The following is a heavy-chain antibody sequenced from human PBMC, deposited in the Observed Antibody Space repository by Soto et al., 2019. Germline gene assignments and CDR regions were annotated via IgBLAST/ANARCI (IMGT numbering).Heavy chain of an antibody. V-gene: IGHV4-59*12. J-gene: IGHJ5*02. CDR1: DGNSNSYC. CDR3: ARRLVVAEWFDP. Sequence: SETMSLTCTVSDGNSNSYCWRWVLQPPGKGMEWIGYISYGGSTNYNPSLKSRVAISVDTSKNQFSLKLSSVTAADTAVYYCARRLVVAEWFDPWGQGTLVTVSS. D-gene: IGHD6-19*01. CDR2: ISYGGST.